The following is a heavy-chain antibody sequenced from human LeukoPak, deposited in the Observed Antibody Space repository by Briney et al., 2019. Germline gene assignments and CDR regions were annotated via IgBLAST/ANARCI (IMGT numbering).Heavy chain of an antibody. J-gene: IGHJ5*02. Sequence: PGGSLRLSCAASGFTFSSYWMSWVRQAPGKGLEWVANIKQDGSEKYYVDSVKGRFTISRDNAKNSLYLQMNSLRAEDTAVYYCARDRLDTATALPYNWFDPWGQGTLVTVSS. CDR3: ARDRLDTATALPYNWFDP. D-gene: IGHD5-18*01. CDR2: IKQDGSEK. V-gene: IGHV3-7*01. CDR1: GFTFSSYW.